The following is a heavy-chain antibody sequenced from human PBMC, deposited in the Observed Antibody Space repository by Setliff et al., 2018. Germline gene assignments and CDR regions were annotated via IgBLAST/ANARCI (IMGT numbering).Heavy chain of an antibody. V-gene: IGHV4-39*07. CDR2: VSYSGGT. J-gene: IGHJ6*03. CDR1: GGSISSTTHY. Sequence: SETLSLTCTVSGGSISSTTHYCAWIRQPPGKGLEWSGSVSYSGGTYYNPSFKSRVTISLDTSKNQFSLRLSSVTAADTAVYYCARMSGFQYMDVWGKRNTGTVSS. D-gene: IGHD3-3*01. CDR3: ARMSGFQYMDV.